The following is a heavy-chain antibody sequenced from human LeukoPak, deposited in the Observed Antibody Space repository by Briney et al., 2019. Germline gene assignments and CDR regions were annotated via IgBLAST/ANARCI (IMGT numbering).Heavy chain of an antibody. CDR3: AREDGSYCSSGCYYSFDY. CDR1: GFTFGSYA. CDR2: ISGRGENT. J-gene: IGHJ4*02. Sequence: PGGSLRLSCAASGFTFGSYAMSWVRQAPGKGLEWVSAISGRGENTYYADSVKGRFTISRDNSRNTLYLLMNSLRGDDTALYFCAREDGSYCSSGCYYSFDYWGQGALVTVSP. V-gene: IGHV3-23*01. D-gene: IGHD2-21*02.